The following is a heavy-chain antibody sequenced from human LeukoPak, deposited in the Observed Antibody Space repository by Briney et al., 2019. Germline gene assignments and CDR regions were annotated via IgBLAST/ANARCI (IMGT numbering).Heavy chain of an antibody. CDR3: AKDSLGYCSGGSCFNFDY. D-gene: IGHD2-15*01. J-gene: IGHJ4*02. CDR2: ISYDGSNK. CDR1: GFTFSSYG. Sequence: GGSLRLSCAASGFTFSSYGMHWVRQAPGKGLEWVAVISYDGSNKYYADSVKGRFTISRDNSKNTLYLQMNSLRAEDTAVYYCAKDSLGYCSGGSCFNFDYWGQGTLVTASS. V-gene: IGHV3-30*18.